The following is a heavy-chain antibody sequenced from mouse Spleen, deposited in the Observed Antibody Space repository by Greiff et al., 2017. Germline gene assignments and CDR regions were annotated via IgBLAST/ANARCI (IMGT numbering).Heavy chain of an antibody. CDR1: GLSLSTSGMG. CDR3: ARRRGAGAMDY. Sequence: QVTLKESGPGILQSSQTLSLTCSFSGLSLSTSGMGVSWIRQPSGKGLEWLAHIYWDDDKRYNPSLKSRLTISKDTSRNQVFLKITSVDTADTATYYCARRRGAGAMDYWGQGTSVTVSS. V-gene: IGHV8-12*01. J-gene: IGHJ4*01. CDR2: IYWDDDK.